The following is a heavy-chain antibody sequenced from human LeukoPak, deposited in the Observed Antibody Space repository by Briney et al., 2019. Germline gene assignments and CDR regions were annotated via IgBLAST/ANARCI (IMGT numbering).Heavy chain of an antibody. J-gene: IGHJ6*03. CDR1: GFTFSRYS. Sequence: PGGSLTLSCAASGFTFSRYSMNWVRQAPAKGVEWVASISSTSTFIYSADAVKGRFTISRDTAKNSLLLQINSLRAEDTAIYYCARDYFDSSDYPQTYYYYYMDVWGKGTTVTVSS. CDR3: ARDYFDSSDYPQTYYYYYMDV. V-gene: IGHV3-21*01. CDR2: ISSTSTFI. D-gene: IGHD3-22*01.